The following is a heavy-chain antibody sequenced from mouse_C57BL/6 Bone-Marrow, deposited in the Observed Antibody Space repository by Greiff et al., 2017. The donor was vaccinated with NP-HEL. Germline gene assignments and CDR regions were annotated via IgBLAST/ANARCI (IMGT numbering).Heavy chain of an antibody. CDR2: ISYSGST. J-gene: IGHJ4*01. CDR1: GYSITSGYD. D-gene: IGHD3-2*02. Sequence: EVKLQESGPGMVKPSQSLSLTCTVTGYSITSGYDWHWIRHFPGNKLEWMGYISYSGSTNYNPSLKSRISITHDTSKNHFFLKLNSVTTEDTATYYCAREGVDSSGRLYAMDYWGQGTSVTVSS. V-gene: IGHV3-1*01. CDR3: AREGVDSSGRLYAMDY.